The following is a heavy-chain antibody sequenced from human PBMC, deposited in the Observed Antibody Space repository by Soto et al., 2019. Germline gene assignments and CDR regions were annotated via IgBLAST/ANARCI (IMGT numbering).Heavy chain of an antibody. D-gene: IGHD3-10*01. CDR1: GFTFSSYG. J-gene: IGHJ6*04. CDR2: ISYDGSNK. CDR3: AKGLYYYGSGSYYKSAGV. V-gene: IGHV3-30*18. Sequence: GGSLRLSCAASGFTFSSYGMHWVRQAPGKGLEWVAVISYDGSNKYYADSVKGRFTISRDNSKNTLYLQMNSLRAEDTAVYYCAKGLYYYGSGSYYKSAGVWGKGTTVTVSS.